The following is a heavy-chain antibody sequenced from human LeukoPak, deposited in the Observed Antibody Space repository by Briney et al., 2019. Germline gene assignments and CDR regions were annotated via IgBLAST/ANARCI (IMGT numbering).Heavy chain of an antibody. D-gene: IGHD4-17*01. CDR1: GLRFSDAW. CDR2: INHSGST. V-gene: IGHV4-34*01. J-gene: IGHJ3*02. CDR3: ASGFGDYYVGDAFDI. Sequence: GSLRLSCAVSGLRFSDAWMTWVRQAPGKGLEWIGEINHSGSTNYNPSLKSRVTISVDTSKNQFSLKLSSVTAADTAVYYCASGFGDYYVGDAFDIWGQGTMVTVSS.